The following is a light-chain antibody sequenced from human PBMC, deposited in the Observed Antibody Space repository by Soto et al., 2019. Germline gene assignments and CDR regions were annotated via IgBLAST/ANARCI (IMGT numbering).Light chain of an antibody. J-gene: IGKJ2*01. CDR1: QSVRNGY. CDR3: QQYGSSPYT. Sequence: EIVLTQSPGTLSLSPGERATLSCRASQSVRNGYLAWYQQKPGQAPRLLIYGASSGATGIPARFSGSGSGTDFTLTISRLEPGDFAVYYCQQYGSSPYTFGQGTKLEIK. CDR2: GAS. V-gene: IGKV3-20*01.